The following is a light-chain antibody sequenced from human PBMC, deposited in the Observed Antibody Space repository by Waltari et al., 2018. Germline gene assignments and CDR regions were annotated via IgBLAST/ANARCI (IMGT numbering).Light chain of an antibody. CDR3: QQLNSFPLT. CDR2: GAS. J-gene: IGKJ4*01. V-gene: IGKV1-9*01. CDR1: QDISDS. Sequence: IQLTQSPSSLSASVGARVSITCRASQDISDSLAWYQQTPGKAPKLLISGASTLQRGVPSRFSGSGSGTDFTLSISSLQPEDFATYFCQQLNSFPLTFGGGTKVEI.